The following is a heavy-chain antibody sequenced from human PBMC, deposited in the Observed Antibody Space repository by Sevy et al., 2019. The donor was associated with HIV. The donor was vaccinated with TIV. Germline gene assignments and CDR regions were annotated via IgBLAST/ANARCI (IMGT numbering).Heavy chain of an antibody. V-gene: IGHV3-11*01. CDR1: GFTYSDYY. D-gene: IGHD3-10*01. Sequence: GGSLRLSCAASGFTYSDYYMSWIRQAPGRGLEWISYISSHGSTIYYADSVKGRFTISRDNAKNSLFLQMNSLRAEDTAVYYCAREGSLRYFDLWGRGTLVTVSS. CDR2: ISSHGSTI. CDR3: AREGSLRYFDL. J-gene: IGHJ2*01.